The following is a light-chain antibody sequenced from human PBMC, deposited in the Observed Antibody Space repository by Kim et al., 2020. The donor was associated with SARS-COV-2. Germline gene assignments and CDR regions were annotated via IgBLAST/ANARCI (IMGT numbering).Light chain of an antibody. Sequence: EIVLTQSPGTLSLSPGERATLSCRASQSVSSSCLAWYQQKPGQAPRLLIYGASSRDTGIPDRFSGSGSGTDFTLTISRLDPEDFAVYYCQQYGNLPYTFGQGTKLEI. J-gene: IGKJ2*01. CDR2: GAS. CDR3: QQYGNLPYT. CDR1: QSVSSSC. V-gene: IGKV3-20*01.